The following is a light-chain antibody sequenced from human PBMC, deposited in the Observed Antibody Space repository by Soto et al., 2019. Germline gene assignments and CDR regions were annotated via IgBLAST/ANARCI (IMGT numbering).Light chain of an antibody. J-gene: IGLJ2*01. CDR2: RNN. CDR3: ATWDDSLSGLVV. V-gene: IGLV1-47*01. CDR1: NSNIGSYY. Sequence: QSVLTQPPSASGTPRQRITISCSGSNSNIGSYYVHWYQQLPGTAPKLLIYRNNQRPSGVPDRFSGSKSGTSASLAISGLRSEDEGDYYCATWDDSLSGLVVFGGGTKLTVL.